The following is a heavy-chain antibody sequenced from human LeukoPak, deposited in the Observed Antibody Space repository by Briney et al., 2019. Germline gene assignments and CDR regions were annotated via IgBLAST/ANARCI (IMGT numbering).Heavy chain of an antibody. V-gene: IGHV3-30*18. Sequence: GGSLRLSCAASGFTFSSYGMHWVRQAPGKGLEWVAVISYDGDNKYYADSVNGRFTISRDNSKNTLSLQMDSLRAEDTAVYYCAKDIRVWGSYRYPCLDYWGQGTLVTVSA. CDR2: ISYDGDNK. CDR3: AKDIRVWGSYRYPCLDY. D-gene: IGHD3-16*02. CDR1: GFTFSSYG. J-gene: IGHJ4*02.